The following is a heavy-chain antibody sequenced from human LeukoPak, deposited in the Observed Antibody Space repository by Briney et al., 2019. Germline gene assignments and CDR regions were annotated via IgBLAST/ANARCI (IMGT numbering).Heavy chain of an antibody. CDR2: ISAYNGNT. CDR1: GYTFTSYG. J-gene: IGHJ4*02. CDR3: ARDREVLWFGESPDY. Sequence: ASVKVSCKASGYTFTSYGISWVRQAPGQGLEWMGWISAYNGNTNYAQKLQGRVTMTTDTSTSTVYMELRSLRSDDTAVYYCARDREVLWFGESPDYWGQGTLVTVSS. D-gene: IGHD3-10*01. V-gene: IGHV1-18*01.